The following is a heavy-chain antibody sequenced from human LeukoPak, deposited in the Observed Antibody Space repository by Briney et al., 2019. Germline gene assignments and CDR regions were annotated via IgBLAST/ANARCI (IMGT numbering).Heavy chain of an antibody. CDR3: ASHSSGWWFDY. D-gene: IGHD6-19*01. Sequence: PSETLSLTCTVSGGSIGSSNYYWGWIRQPPGKGLEWIGIIYYSGSTYYNPSLKSRVTISVDTSKNQFSLKLSSVTAADTAVYYCASHSSGWWFDYWGQGTLVTVSS. CDR2: IYYSGST. CDR1: GGSIGSSNYY. V-gene: IGHV4-39*01. J-gene: IGHJ4*02.